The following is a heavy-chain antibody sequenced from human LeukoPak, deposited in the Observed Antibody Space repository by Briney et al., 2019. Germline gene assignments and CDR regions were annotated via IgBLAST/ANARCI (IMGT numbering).Heavy chain of an antibody. J-gene: IGHJ4*02. Sequence: ASVKVSCKASGYTFTCYYMHWVRQAPGQGLEWMGWINANSGDTKYAQKFQGRVTMTRYTSISTAYMELSRLRSDDTAMYYCAREIRGYSDYWGQGALVTVSS. CDR1: GYTFTCYY. CDR2: INANSGDT. D-gene: IGHD3-22*01. CDR3: AREIRGYSDY. V-gene: IGHV1-2*02.